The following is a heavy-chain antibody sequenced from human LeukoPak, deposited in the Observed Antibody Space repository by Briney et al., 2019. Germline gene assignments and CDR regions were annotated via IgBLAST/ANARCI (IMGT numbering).Heavy chain of an antibody. CDR3: VKNDGWFHLAQ. V-gene: IGHV3-7*03. Sequence: GGSLRLSCAVSGFNFRDHWMDWVRQAPGKGLQWVGHIKNDGSETYYLDSLKGRFSISRGNTNNALYLQMNSLRVEDTAVYYCVKNDGWFHLAQWGQGTLVTVSS. J-gene: IGHJ4*02. CDR2: IKNDGSET. D-gene: IGHD6-19*01. CDR1: GFNFRDHW.